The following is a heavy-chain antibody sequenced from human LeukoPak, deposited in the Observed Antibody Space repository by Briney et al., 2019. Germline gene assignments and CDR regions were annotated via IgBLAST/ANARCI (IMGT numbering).Heavy chain of an antibody. D-gene: IGHD5-12*01. CDR1: GFTFRDYY. V-gene: IGHV3-11*04. CDR3: ARDDRWLRRSSDFDY. CDR2: ISSSGSTI. Sequence: PGGSLRLSCAASGFTFRDYYMSWVRQAPGKGVEWVSYISSSGSTIYYADSVKGRFTISRDNAKNSLYLQMNSLRAEDTAVYYCARDDRWLRRSSDFDYWGQGTLVTVSS. J-gene: IGHJ4*02.